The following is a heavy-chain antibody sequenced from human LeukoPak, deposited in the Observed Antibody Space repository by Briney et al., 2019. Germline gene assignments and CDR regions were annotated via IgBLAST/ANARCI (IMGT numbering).Heavy chain of an antibody. CDR2: ISRSGSTR. CDR3: ARVATMVRVPLDALDI. J-gene: IGHJ3*02. V-gene: IGHV3-48*03. D-gene: IGHD3-10*01. CDR1: GFTFSACE. Sequence: GGSLRLSCAISGFTFSACELTWVRQAPGKGMEWVSYISRSGSTRYYADSVKGRFTISRDNAKNSLYLQMNSLRAEDTAVYYCARVATMVRVPLDALDIWGQGTMVSVSS.